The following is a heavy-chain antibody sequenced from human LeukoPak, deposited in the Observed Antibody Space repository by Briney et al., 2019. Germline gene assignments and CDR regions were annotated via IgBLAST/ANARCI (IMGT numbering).Heavy chain of an antibody. D-gene: IGHD3-22*01. CDR2: ITTGRTT. J-gene: IGHJ5*02. CDR3: ARAPPPESYYYDSSGYYGWFDP. Sequence: GGTLSLSCAASRFTFSDYVMSWVRQAPGKGLEWVSTITTGRTTYYADSVKGRFTISRDNAKNSLYLQMNSLRAEDTAVYYCARAPPPESYYYDSSGYYGWFDPWGQGTLVTVSS. V-gene: IGHV3-69-1*02. CDR1: RFTFSDYV.